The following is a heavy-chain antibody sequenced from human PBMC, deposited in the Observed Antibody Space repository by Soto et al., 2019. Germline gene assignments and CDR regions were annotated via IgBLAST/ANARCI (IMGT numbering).Heavy chain of an antibody. J-gene: IGHJ5*01. D-gene: IGHD1-26*01. Sequence: ASVKVSCKASGYTFTSYYMHWVRQAPGQRLEWMGWINAGNCNTKYSQKFQGRVTINLDTSKNQFSLHLNSLTPEDTAVYYCVRLIGNSWLDFWGQGTLVTVSS. CDR1: GYTFTSYY. CDR2: INAGNCNT. CDR3: VRLIGNSWLDF. V-gene: IGHV1-3*01.